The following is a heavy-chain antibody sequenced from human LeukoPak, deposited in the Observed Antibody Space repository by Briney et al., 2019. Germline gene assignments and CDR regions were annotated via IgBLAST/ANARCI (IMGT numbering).Heavy chain of an antibody. V-gene: IGHV1-46*01. J-gene: IGHJ6*02. CDR3: ARDYSGSYNV. D-gene: IGHD1-26*01. CDR1: GYTFTNYY. Sequence: GASVRVSCTASGYTFTNYYMHWVRQAPGLGLEWMGIIKQDGGKKPYALKFQGRVTMASDTSTSTVYMELNSLRSEDTAVYYCARDYSGSYNVWGQGTTVTVSS. CDR2: IKQDGGKK.